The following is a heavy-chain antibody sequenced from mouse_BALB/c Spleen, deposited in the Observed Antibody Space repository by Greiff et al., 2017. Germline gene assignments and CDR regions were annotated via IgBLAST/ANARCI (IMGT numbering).Heavy chain of an antibody. D-gene: IGHD1-1*01. V-gene: IGHV1-18*01. CDR2: INPNNGGT. Sequence: VQLQQSGPELVKPGASVKIPCKASGYTFTDYNMDWVKQSHGKSLEWIGDINPNNGGTIYNQKFKGKATLTVDKSSSTAYMELRSLTSEDTAVYYCAIYYGSSYSYWYFDVWGAGTTVTVSS. CDR3: AIYYGSSYSYWYFDV. J-gene: IGHJ1*01. CDR1: GYTFTDYN.